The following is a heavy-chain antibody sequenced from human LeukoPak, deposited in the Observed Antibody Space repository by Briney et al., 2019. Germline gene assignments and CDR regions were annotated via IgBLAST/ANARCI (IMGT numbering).Heavy chain of an antibody. CDR2: ISGRDSNT. V-gene: IGHV3-23*01. D-gene: IGHD4-23*01. J-gene: IGHJ4*02. CDR3: ARRSDYGGNGNYFDY. Sequence: GGSLRLSCAASGFTFSIYGMSWVRQAPGKGLAWVSTISGRDSNTYYAGSVEGRFIISRDNSRNTLYLQMNSLRAEDTAVYYCARRSDYGGNGNYFDYWGQGTPVTVSS. CDR1: GFTFSIYG.